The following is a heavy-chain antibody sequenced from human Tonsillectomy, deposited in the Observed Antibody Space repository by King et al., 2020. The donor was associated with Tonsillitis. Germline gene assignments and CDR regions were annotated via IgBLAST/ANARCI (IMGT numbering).Heavy chain of an antibody. CDR1: GFAFNTYW. V-gene: IGHV3-7*03. CDR3: AREVGTPMVPGACDC. CDR2: INQGGSVT. J-gene: IGHJ4*02. D-gene: IGHD3-10*01. Sequence: VQLVESGGGLVQPGGSLRLSCAASGFAFNTYWMTWVRQAPGKGLEWVANINQGGSVTHYVASVRGRFTVSRDTAKNSLYLEVNSLRDEDTAVYFCAREVGTPMVPGACDCWGQGTLITVSS.